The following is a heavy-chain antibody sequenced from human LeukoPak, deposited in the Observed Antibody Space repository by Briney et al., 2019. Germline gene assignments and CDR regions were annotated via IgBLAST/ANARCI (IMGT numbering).Heavy chain of an antibody. V-gene: IGHV4-39*01. CDR2: IHYTGNT. CDR1: GGSIGRGGYY. CDR3: ARSSASSMGTMDV. J-gene: IGHJ6*02. Sequence: SETLSLTCTVSGGSIGRGGYYWGWIRQPPGKGLEWIGVIHYTGNTYYNPSLESRVTVSVDTSKNQFSLQLTSVTAADTALYYCARSSASSMGTMDVWGQGTTVTVSS. D-gene: IGHD2/OR15-2a*01.